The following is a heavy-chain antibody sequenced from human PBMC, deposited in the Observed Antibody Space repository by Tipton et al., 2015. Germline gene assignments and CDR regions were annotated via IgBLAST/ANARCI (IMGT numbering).Heavy chain of an antibody. Sequence: SLRLSCAASGFTFRSSAMSWVRQAPGKGLEWVSGISGSGGSTFYADSVKGRFTISRDNSKNTLYIQMNSPRAEDTAVYYCAKTKYSSGWELDYWGQGTLVTVSS. D-gene: IGHD6-19*01. J-gene: IGHJ4*02. V-gene: IGHV3-23*01. CDR2: ISGSGGST. CDR3: AKTKYSSGWELDY. CDR1: GFTFRSSA.